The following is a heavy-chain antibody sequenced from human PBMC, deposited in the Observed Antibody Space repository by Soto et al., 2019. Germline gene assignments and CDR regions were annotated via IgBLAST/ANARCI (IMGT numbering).Heavy chain of an antibody. CDR1: GGSISSYY. Sequence: SETLSLTCAVAGGSISSYYWSWIRQPPGKGLEWIGYIYYSGSTNYNPSLKSRVTISVDPSKNQFSLKLSSVTAADTAAYYCARRYGVYFDYWGQGTLVNVSS. D-gene: IGHD4-17*01. J-gene: IGHJ4*02. CDR2: IYYSGST. CDR3: ARRYGVYFDY. V-gene: IGHV4-59*08.